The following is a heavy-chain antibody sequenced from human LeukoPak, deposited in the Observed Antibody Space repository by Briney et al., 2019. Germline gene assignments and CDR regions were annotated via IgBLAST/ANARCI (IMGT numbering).Heavy chain of an antibody. V-gene: IGHV4-59*12. CDR3: ARVRRTAFDI. J-gene: IGHJ3*02. Sequence: SETLSLTCTVSGGSISSYYWSWIRQPPGKGLEWIGYIYYSGGTNYNPSLKSRVTISVDTSKNQSSLKLSSVTAADTAVYYCARVRRTAFDIWGQGTMVTVSS. CDR2: IYYSGGT. CDR1: GGSISSYY.